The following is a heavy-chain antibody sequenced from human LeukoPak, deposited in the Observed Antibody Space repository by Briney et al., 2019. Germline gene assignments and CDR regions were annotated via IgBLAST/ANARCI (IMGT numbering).Heavy chain of an antibody. CDR1: GFTFSSYA. D-gene: IGHD2-2*01. CDR2: ISGSGGST. Sequence: GESLRLSCAASGFTFSSYAMSWVRQAPGKGLEWVSAISGSGGSTYYADSVKGRFTISRDNSKNTLYLQMNSLRAEDTAVYYCAKGPTSWYYFDYWGQGTLVTVSS. CDR3: AKGPTSWYYFDY. J-gene: IGHJ4*02. V-gene: IGHV3-23*01.